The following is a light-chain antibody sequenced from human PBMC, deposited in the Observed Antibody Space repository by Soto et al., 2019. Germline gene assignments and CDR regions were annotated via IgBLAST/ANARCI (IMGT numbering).Light chain of an antibody. J-gene: IGKJ5*01. CDR1: QSVGSS. V-gene: IGKV3-11*01. CDR2: DAS. CDR3: QQRSNWLIT. Sequence: EIVLTQAPATLSLSPGERATLSCMASQSVGSSLAWYQQKPGQAPRLLIYDASNRATGIPARFSGSGSGTDFTLTISSLETEDFAVYYCQQRSNWLITFGQGTRLEIK.